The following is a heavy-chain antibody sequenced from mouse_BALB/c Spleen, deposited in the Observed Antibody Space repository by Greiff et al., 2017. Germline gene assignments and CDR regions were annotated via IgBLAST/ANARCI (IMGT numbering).Heavy chain of an antibody. V-gene: IGHV1-31*01. Sequence: VQLQQSGPELVKPGASVKISCKASGYSFTGYYMHWVKQSHVKSLEWIGRINPYNGATSYNQNFKDKASLTVDKSSSTAYMELHSLTSEDSAVYYCARWWDSWYFDVWGAGTTVTVSS. CDR2: INPYNGAT. J-gene: IGHJ1*01. CDR1: GYSFTGYY. CDR3: ARWWDSWYFDV. D-gene: IGHD1-1*02.